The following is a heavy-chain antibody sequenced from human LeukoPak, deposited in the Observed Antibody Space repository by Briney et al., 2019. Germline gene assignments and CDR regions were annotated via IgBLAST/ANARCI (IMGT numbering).Heavy chain of an antibody. Sequence: PGRSLRLSCSASGFTFDDYAVSWFRQAPGKGREWVGFIRSKAFGGTPEYAASVRGRITISKDDSKIIAELQVNRRKTEDTAVYYCTRNTVTVHFDYGSQKALVTVSS. CDR2: IRSKAFGGTP. CDR1: GFTFDDYA. V-gene: IGHV3-49*03. D-gene: IGHD4-17*01. CDR3: TRNTVTVHFDY. J-gene: IGHJ4*02.